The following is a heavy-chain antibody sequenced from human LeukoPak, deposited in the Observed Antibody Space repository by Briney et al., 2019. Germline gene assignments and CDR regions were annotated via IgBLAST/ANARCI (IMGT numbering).Heavy chain of an antibody. CDR2: INHSGST. CDR3: ARTRITIFGVVHYYYGMDV. CDR1: GGSFSGYY. D-gene: IGHD3-3*01. Sequence: SETLSLTCAVYGGSFSGYYWSWIRQPPGKGLEWIGEINHSGSTNYNPSLKSRVTISVDTSKNQFSLKLSSVTAADTAVYYCARTRITIFGVVHYYYGMDVWGQGTTVTVS. V-gene: IGHV4-34*01. J-gene: IGHJ6*02.